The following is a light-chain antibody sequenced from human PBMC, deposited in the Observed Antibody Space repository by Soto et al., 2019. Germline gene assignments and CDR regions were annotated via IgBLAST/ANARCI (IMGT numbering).Light chain of an antibody. V-gene: IGLV2-14*03. CDR2: DVS. CDR3: SSYTSSSTAV. CDR1: SSDVGGYNS. Sequence: QSALTQPASVSGSPGQSITISCTGTSSDVGGYNSVSWYQQHPGKAPKLMIYDVSNRPSGVSNRFSGSKSVNTASLTISGLQAEDEADYYCSSYTSSSTAVFGGGTKLTVL. J-gene: IGLJ2*01.